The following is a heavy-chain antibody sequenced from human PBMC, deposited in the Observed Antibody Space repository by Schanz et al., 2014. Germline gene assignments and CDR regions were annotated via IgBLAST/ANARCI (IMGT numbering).Heavy chain of an antibody. J-gene: IGHJ4*02. CDR3: ARVVAAAHQGCNY. CDR1: GFTFGSYP. Sequence: QVQLVESGGGVVQPGRSLRLSCAASGFTFGSYPIHWVRQAPGKGLEWVAVISHDGNNKYYGDSVKGRFTISRDNSKNTVYLLMNSLRVDDTAVYYCARVVAAAHQGCNYWGRGTLVTVSS. V-gene: IGHV3-30*04. D-gene: IGHD2-15*01. CDR2: ISHDGNNK.